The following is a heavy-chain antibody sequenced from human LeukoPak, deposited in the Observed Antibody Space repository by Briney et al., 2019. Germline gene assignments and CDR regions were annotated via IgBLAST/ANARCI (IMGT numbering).Heavy chain of an antibody. D-gene: IGHD3-22*01. J-gene: IGHJ4*02. Sequence: SQSLSLACTHPGTPITSYYWSSLRRPPRNLLECLEFIYYSGSTNYKPSLHSQVPISVDTSKNQFSLKLSSVTAADTAVYYCARGPYCSGYYYVQAFDYWGQGTLVTVSS. CDR2: IYYSGST. CDR3: ARGPYCSGYYYVQAFDY. CDR1: GTPITSYY. V-gene: IGHV4-59*01.